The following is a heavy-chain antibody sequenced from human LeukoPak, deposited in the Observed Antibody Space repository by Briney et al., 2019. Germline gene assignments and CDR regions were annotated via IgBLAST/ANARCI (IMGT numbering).Heavy chain of an antibody. Sequence: PSETLSLTCTVSGGSISSSSYYWGRIRQPPGKGLEWIGSIYYSGSTYYNPSLKSRVTIAVDTSKNQCSLKLSSVTAADTAVYYCARQYSSSWTSYYGMDVWGQGTTVTVSS. CDR3: ARQYSSSWTSYYGMDV. J-gene: IGHJ6*02. CDR2: IYYSGST. D-gene: IGHD6-13*01. V-gene: IGHV4-39*01. CDR1: GGSISSSSYY.